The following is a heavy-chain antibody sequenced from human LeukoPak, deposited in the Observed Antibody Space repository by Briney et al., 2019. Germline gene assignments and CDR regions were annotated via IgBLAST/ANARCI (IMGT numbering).Heavy chain of an antibody. Sequence: PGGSLRLPCAASGFIFNNYGMHWVRQAPGKGLVWVSRISSDGSTTSYADSVKGRFTISRDNAKNTLYLLMNGLRVDDTAMYYCTSSLGPNWFDPWGQGTLVTVSP. J-gene: IGHJ5*02. CDR1: GFIFNNYG. D-gene: IGHD1-26*01. CDR2: ISSDGSTT. V-gene: IGHV3-74*01. CDR3: TSSLGPNWFDP.